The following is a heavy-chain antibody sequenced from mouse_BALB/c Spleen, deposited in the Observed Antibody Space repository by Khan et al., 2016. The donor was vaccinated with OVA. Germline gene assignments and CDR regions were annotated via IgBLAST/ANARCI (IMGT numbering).Heavy chain of an antibody. CDR2: ISSGGDYT. J-gene: IGHJ3*01. CDR1: GFTFSSYS. CDR3: AGHLTGSFAY. V-gene: IGHV5-6*01. Sequence: EVELVESGGDLVKPGGSLKLSCAASGFTFSSYSMSWVRQTPDKRLEWVASISSGGDYTYSPDSVKGRFTFSSENAKNTLYLQSSDLKAEDTAMYYCAGHLTGSFAYWGQGTLVTVSA. D-gene: IGHD4-1*01.